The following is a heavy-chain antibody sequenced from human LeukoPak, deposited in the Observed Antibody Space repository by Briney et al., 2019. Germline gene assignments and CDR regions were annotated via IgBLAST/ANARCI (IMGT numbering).Heavy chain of an antibody. Sequence: SETLSLTCAVYGGSFSGYYWSWIRQPPGKGLEWIGEMDHSGCTNSNLSLKSRVTISVDMSRNQFSLRLSSVTAADTAVYYCARKSIVGAGRNPYDYWDQGILVTVSS. CDR1: GGSFSGYY. CDR3: ARKSIVGAGRNPYDY. J-gene: IGHJ4*02. V-gene: IGHV4-34*01. D-gene: IGHD2-15*01. CDR2: MDHSGCT.